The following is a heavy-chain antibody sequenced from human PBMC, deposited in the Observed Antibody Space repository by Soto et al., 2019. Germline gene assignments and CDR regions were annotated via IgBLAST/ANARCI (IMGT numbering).Heavy chain of an antibody. J-gene: IGHJ4*02. Sequence: SLRLSCAASGFTFSSYGMHWVRQAPGKGLEWVAVIWYDGSNKYYADSVKGRFTISRDNSKNTLYLQMNSLRAEDTAVYYCARDYDSTSPYDYWGQGTLVTVSS. CDR3: ARDYDSTSPYDY. CDR1: GFTFSSYG. D-gene: IGHD3-22*01. CDR2: IWYDGSNK. V-gene: IGHV3-33*01.